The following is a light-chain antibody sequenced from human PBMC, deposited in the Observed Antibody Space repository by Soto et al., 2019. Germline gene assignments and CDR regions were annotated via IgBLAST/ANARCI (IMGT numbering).Light chain of an antibody. CDR3: QQYERWPPLT. J-gene: IGKJ4*01. CDR1: QSVRSE. V-gene: IGKV3-15*01. Sequence: EIVMTQSPASLSVSPGERVTLSCRASQSVRSELAWYQQKSGQPPRLLIYGASTRATGIPARFSGSGSGTEFTLTINDLQSEAFAVYYCQQYERWPPLTFGGGTKVEIK. CDR2: GAS.